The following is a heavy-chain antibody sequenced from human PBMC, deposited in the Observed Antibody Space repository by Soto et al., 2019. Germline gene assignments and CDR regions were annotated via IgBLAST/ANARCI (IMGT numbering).Heavy chain of an antibody. Sequence: PGGSLRLSCAASGFTFSSYGMHWVRQAPGKGLEWVAVISYDGSNKYYADSVKGRFTISRDNSKNTLYLQMNSLRAEDTAVYYCAKEATFNIVATISAFDIWGQGTMVTVSS. CDR2: ISYDGSNK. V-gene: IGHV3-30*18. J-gene: IGHJ3*02. CDR1: GFTFSSYG. D-gene: IGHD5-12*01. CDR3: AKEATFNIVATISAFDI.